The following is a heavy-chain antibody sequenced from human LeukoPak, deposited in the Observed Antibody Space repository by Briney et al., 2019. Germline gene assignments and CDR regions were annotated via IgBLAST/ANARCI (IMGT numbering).Heavy chain of an antibody. CDR1: GGSISSSSYY. J-gene: IGHJ4*02. D-gene: IGHD6-19*01. Sequence: SETLSLTCTVSGGSISSSSYYWGWIRQPPGKGLEWIGSIYYSGSTYYNPSLKSRVTISVDTSKNQFSPKLSSVTAADTAVYYCARRDSSGWYGYFDYWGQGTLVTVSS. CDR2: IYYSGST. CDR3: ARRDSSGWYGYFDY. V-gene: IGHV4-39*01.